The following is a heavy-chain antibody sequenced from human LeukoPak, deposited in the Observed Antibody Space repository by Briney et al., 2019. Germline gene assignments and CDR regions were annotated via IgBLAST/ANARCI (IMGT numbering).Heavy chain of an antibody. D-gene: IGHD6-13*01. Sequence: PSETLSLTCAVYGGSFSGYYWSWIRQPPGKGLEWIGEINHSGSTNYNPSLKSRVTISVDTSKNQFSLKLSSVTAADTAVYYCARDWGRGAAAGIDYWGQGTLVTVSS. V-gene: IGHV4-34*01. J-gene: IGHJ4*02. CDR2: INHSGST. CDR1: GGSFSGYY. CDR3: ARDWGRGAAAGIDY.